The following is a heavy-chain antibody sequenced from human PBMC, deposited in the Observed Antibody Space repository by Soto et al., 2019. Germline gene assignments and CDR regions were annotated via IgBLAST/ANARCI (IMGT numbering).Heavy chain of an antibody. J-gene: IGHJ5*02. Sequence: ASVKVSCKASGYTFTSYVMHWVRKTHGQRLEWMGWINAGNGNTKYSQKFQGRVTITRDTSASTAYMELSSLRSEDTAVYYCARGPLGYCSGGSCYSASWFDPWGQGTLVTVSS. CDR2: INAGNGNT. CDR1: GYTFTSYV. D-gene: IGHD2-15*01. CDR3: ARGPLGYCSGGSCYSASWFDP. V-gene: IGHV1-3*01.